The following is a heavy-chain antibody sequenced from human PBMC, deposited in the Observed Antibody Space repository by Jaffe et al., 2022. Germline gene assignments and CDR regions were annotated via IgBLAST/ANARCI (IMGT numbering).Heavy chain of an antibody. V-gene: IGHV2-70*20. CDR1: GFSLSTSGMC. CDR2: IDWDDDK. J-gene: IGHJ4*02. D-gene: IGHD2-2*01. Sequence: QVTLRESGPALVKPTQTLTLTCTFSGFSLSTSGMCVSWVRQPPGKALEWLALIDWDDDKYYSTSLKTRLTISKDTSKNQVVLTMTNMDPVDTATYYCARSGLHAAAFDYWGQGTLVTVSS. CDR3: ARSGLHAAAFDY.